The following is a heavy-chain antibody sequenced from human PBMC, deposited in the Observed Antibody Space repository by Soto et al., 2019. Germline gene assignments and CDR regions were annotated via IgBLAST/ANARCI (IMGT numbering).Heavy chain of an antibody. Sequence: SETLSLTCTVSGGSISSSSYYWGWIRQPPGKGLEWIGSIFYSGSTYYNPSLKSRVTISVDTSKNQLSLKLSSVTAADTAVYYCARAPDWYFDYWGQGTLVTVSS. CDR3: ARAPDWYFDY. J-gene: IGHJ4*02. D-gene: IGHD3-9*01. CDR1: GGSISSSSYY. V-gene: IGHV4-39*07. CDR2: IFYSGST.